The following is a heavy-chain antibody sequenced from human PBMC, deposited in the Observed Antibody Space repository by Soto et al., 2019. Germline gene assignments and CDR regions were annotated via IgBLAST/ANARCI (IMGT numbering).Heavy chain of an antibody. CDR3: ATCGSSGYYGSGSYSWFEP. J-gene: IGHJ5*02. CDR1: GGSFSGYY. D-gene: IGHD3-10*01. Sequence: PSETLSLTCAVYGGSFSGYYWSWIRQPPGKGLEWIGEINHSGSTNYNPSLKSRVTISVDTSKNQFSLKLSSVTAADTAVYYCATCGSSGYYGSGSYSWFEPWGQGTRVTVSS. CDR2: INHSGST. V-gene: IGHV4-34*01.